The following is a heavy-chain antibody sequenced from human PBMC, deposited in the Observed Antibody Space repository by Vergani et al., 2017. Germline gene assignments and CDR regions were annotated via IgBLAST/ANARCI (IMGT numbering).Heavy chain of an antibody. J-gene: IGHJ5*02. CDR2: ISFDGNKK. CDR1: GFSFTSYG. V-gene: IGHV3-30*18. D-gene: IGHD1-7*01. CDR3: GKPQGTVVGTWWFDP. Sequence: QVRLVESGGGVVQPGRSLRLSCAASGFSFTSYGMHWVRQPPGKGLEWVATISFDGNKKDYTEAVRGRFTISRDNSKNTLYLEMNRLNVDDTAIYYCGKPQGTVVGTWWFDPWAQGTPVTVSS.